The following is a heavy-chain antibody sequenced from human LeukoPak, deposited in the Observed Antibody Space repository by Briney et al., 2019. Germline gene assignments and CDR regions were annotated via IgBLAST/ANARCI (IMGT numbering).Heavy chain of an antibody. J-gene: IGHJ6*02. CDR3: ARGPPATQHQQQLDPINYYYGMDV. D-gene: IGHD6-13*01. CDR1: GYTFTGYY. CDR2: INPSGGST. V-gene: IGHV1-46*01. Sequence: ASVKVSCKASGYTFTGYYMHWVRQAPGQGLEWMGIINPSGGSTSYAQKFQGRVTMTRDTSTSTVYMELSSLRSEDTAVYYCARGPPATQHQQQLDPINYYYGMDVWGQGTTVTVSS.